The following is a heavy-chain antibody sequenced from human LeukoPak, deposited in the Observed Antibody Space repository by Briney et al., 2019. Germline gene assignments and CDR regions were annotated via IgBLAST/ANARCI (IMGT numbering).Heavy chain of an antibody. CDR3: ARGGGSYSKDYYYYGMDV. V-gene: IGHV1-2*02. J-gene: IGHJ6*02. D-gene: IGHD1-26*01. CDR2: INPNSGGT. CDR1: GYTFTGYY. Sequence: EASVKVSCKASGYTFTGYYVHWVRQAPGQGLEWMEWINPNSGGTNYAQKFQGRVTMTRDTSISTAYMELSRLRSDDTAVYYCARGGGSYSKDYYYYGMDVWGQGTTVTVSS.